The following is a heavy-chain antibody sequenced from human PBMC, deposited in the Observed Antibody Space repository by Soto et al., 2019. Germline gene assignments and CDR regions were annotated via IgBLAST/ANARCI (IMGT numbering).Heavy chain of an antibody. J-gene: IGHJ6*02. CDR1: GDSVSSNSAA. D-gene: IGHD6-13*01. CDR3: AGDLMSEQQLRVDGYYYYGMDV. CDR2: TYYRSKWYN. V-gene: IGHV6-1*01. Sequence: PSQTLSLTCAISGDSVSSNSAAWNWIRQSPSRGLEWLGRTYYRSKWYNDYAVSVKSRITINPDTSKNQFSLQLNSVTPEDTAVYYCAGDLMSEQQLRVDGYYYYGMDVWGQGTTVTVSS.